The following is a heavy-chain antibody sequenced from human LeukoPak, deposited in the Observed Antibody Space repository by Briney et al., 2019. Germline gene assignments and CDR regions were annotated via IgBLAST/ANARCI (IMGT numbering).Heavy chain of an antibody. J-gene: IGHJ4*02. CDR1: GGSISSSTYY. D-gene: IGHD2-2*03. CDR2: IYYSGNT. Sequence: SEALSLTCTVSGGSISSSTYYWGWIRQPPGKGLEWIGNIYYSGNTYYNPSLKSRVAISVDTSKNQFSLKLSSVTAADTAVYYCARDGYLAVDYWGQGTLVTVSS. CDR3: ARDGYLAVDY. V-gene: IGHV4-39*07.